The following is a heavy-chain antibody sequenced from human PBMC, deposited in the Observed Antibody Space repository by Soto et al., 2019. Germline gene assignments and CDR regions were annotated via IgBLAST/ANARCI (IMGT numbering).Heavy chain of an antibody. D-gene: IGHD3-22*01. CDR1: GETFCRYG. V-gene: IGHV1-69*13. J-gene: IGHJ4*02. Sequence: SVKVSCKASGETFCRYGISWVRQAPGQGLEWKGGIMPIFRRPDYAQKFQGRVTITADESTSTTNKKKSSLISDDTAVYYCARAPLGIIVAPDFWGQGTLVTVSS. CDR3: ARAPLGIIVAPDF. CDR2: IMPIFRRP.